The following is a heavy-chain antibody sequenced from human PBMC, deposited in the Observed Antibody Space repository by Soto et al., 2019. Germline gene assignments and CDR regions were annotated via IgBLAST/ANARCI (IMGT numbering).Heavy chain of an antibody. CDR2: INHSGST. D-gene: IGHD6-13*01. J-gene: IGHJ4*02. V-gene: IGHV4-34*01. CDR3: ARGSKTGGAYSCSWTAVPSTRPYCFDF. Sequence: GKGLEWIGEINHSGSTNYNPSLKSRVTISVDTSKNQFSLKLSSVTAADTAVYYCARGSKTGGAYSCSWTAVPSTRPYCFDFPSQGTLGSVSS.